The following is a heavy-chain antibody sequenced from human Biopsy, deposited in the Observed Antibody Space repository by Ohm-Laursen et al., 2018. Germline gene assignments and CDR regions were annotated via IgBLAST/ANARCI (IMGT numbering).Heavy chain of an antibody. J-gene: IGHJ2*01. CDR3: ASAGYNPDWNFDL. CDR2: IYFPGRT. D-gene: IGHD5-24*01. CDR1: GGPIDSYY. V-gene: IGHV4-59*12. Sequence: TLSLTCTVSGGPIDSYYWSWIRQPPGQALEWIGYIYFPGRTSYNPSLKSRVTMSVNTSKKQFSRRMSLVTAADTAVYYCASAGYNPDWNFDLWGRGTRVTVSS.